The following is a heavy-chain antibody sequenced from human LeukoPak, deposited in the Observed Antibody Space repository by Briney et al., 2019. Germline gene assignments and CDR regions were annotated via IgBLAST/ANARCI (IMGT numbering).Heavy chain of an antibody. CDR2: ISWNSGSI. CDR1: GFTFDDYA. Sequence: PGGSLRLSCAASGFTFDDYAMHWVRQAPGKGLEWVSGISWNSGSIGYADSVKGRFTISRDNAKNSLYLQMNSLRAEDTAVYYCARGGCSSTSCPPWGGWFDPWGQGTLVTVSS. J-gene: IGHJ5*02. D-gene: IGHD2-2*01. CDR3: ARGGCSSTSCPPWGGWFDP. V-gene: IGHV3-9*01.